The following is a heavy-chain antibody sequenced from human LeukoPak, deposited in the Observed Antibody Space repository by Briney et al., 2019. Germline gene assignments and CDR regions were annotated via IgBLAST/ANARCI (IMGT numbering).Heavy chain of an antibody. V-gene: IGHV3-23*01. Sequence: VGSLRLSCAASGFTFSSYAMSWVRQAPGKGLEWVSGISGSGGSTYYADSVKGRFTISRDNSKNTLYLQMNSLRAEDTAVYYCAKVDGRGIGMPYWGQGTLVTVSS. CDR1: GFTFSSYA. CDR2: ISGSGGST. D-gene: IGHD1-1*01. J-gene: IGHJ4*02. CDR3: AKVDGRGIGMPY.